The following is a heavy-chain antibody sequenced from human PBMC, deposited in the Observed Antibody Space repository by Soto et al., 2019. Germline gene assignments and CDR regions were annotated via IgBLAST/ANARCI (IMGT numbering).Heavy chain of an antibody. CDR1: GFTFSSYA. J-gene: IGHJ4*02. V-gene: IGHV3-23*01. CDR2: ISGTGGST. D-gene: IGHD3-22*01. Sequence: EVQLLQSGGGLVQPGGSLRLSCAASGFTFSSYAMSWVRQAPGKGLEWVSTISGTGGSTYYPDSVKGRFTISRDNSKNTVYLQMNSLRAEDAAVYHCAKEMTSGYYLFDYWGLGILVTVSS. CDR3: AKEMTSGYYLFDY.